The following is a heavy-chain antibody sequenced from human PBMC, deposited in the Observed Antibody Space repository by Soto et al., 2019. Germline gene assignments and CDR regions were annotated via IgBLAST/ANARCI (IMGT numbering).Heavy chain of an antibody. D-gene: IGHD6-19*01. CDR3: AKSGGWLGYYYGMDV. J-gene: IGHJ6*02. CDR2: ISGSGGST. CDR1: GFTFSSYA. V-gene: IGHV3-23*01. Sequence: GGSLRLSCAASGFTFSSYAMSWVRQAPGKGLEWVSAISGSGGSTYYADSVKGRFTISRDNSKNTLYLQMNSLRAEDTAVYYCAKSGGWLGYYYGMDVWGQGTTVTVSS.